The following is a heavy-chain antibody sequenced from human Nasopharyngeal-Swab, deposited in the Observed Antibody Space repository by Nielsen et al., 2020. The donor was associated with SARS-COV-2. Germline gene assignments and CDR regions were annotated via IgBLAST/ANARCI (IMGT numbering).Heavy chain of an antibody. CDR2: IYPGDSDI. D-gene: IGHD6-6*01. V-gene: IGHV5-51*01. J-gene: IGHJ6*03. Sequence: GESLKISCKGSGYSFTSYWIGWVRQMPGKGLEWMGIIYPGDSDIRYSPSFQGQVTISADKSISTAYLQWSSLKASDTAMYYCARLYEARRYYYYYMDVWGKGTTVTVSS. CDR3: ARLYEARRYYYYYMDV. CDR1: GYSFTSYW.